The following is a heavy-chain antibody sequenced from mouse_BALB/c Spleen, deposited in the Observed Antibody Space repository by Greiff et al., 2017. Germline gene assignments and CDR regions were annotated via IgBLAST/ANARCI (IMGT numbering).Heavy chain of an antibody. J-gene: IGHJ2*01. V-gene: IGHV3-2*02. CDR3: ARSGVVATDY. CDR1: GYSITSDYA. Sequence: ESGPGLVKPSQSLSLTCTVTGYSITSDYAWNWIRQFPGNKLEWMGYISYSGSTSYNPSLKSRISITRDTSKNQFFLQLNSVTTEDTATYYCARSGVVATDYWGQGTTLTVSS. D-gene: IGHD1-1*01. CDR2: ISYSGST.